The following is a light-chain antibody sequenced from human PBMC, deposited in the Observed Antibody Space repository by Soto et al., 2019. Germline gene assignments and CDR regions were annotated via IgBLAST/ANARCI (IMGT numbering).Light chain of an antibody. CDR3: QQYGTSLWT. CDR1: QTVINIY. V-gene: IGKV3-20*01. Sequence: EIVLTQSPGTLSLSPGERATLSCRASQTVINIYVAWYQQKPGQAPRLLIYDASTRATGIPDRFSGSGSGTDFTLTISRLGPEDFAVYYCQQYGTSLWTFGQGTKVDIK. J-gene: IGKJ1*01. CDR2: DAS.